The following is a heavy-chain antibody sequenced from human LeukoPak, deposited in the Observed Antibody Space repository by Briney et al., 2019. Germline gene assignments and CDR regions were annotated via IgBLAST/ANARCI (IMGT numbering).Heavy chain of an antibody. J-gene: IGHJ4*02. CDR2: IYWDNDK. CDR3: AHRRPGYISGWDQSFFDN. Sequence: TLSLTCTVSGGSISSYYWSWIRQPPGKALEWLAVIYWDNDKRYSPSLKSRLTLTKDTSKNRVVLTMTNMDPVDTATYYCAHRRPGYISGWDQSFFDNWAPGTLVTVSS. D-gene: IGHD6-19*01. CDR1: GGSISSYYW. V-gene: IGHV2-5*08.